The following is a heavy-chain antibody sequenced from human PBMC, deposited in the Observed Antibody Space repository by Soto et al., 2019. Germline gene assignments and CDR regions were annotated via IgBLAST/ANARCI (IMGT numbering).Heavy chain of an antibody. V-gene: IGHV4-39*01. CDR2: IYYSGST. CDR3: ARGDYLDY. Sequence: SETLSLTCTVSGVSISSSNYYWGWIRQPPGKGLEWIGSIYYSGSTYYNPSLKSRVTISVDTSKNQFSLKLSSVTAADTAVYYCARGDYLDYWGQGTLVTVSS. CDR1: GVSISSSNYY. J-gene: IGHJ4*02.